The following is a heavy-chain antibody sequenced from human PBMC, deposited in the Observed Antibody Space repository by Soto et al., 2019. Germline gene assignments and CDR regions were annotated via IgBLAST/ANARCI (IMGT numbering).Heavy chain of an antibody. J-gene: IGHJ4*02. Sequence: ASVKVSCKTSGYPFPSFEVHWIRQAPGQRPEWMGGISNAGSGNTKYSQKFQDRLTITGDKRATTVYMALSSLTSEDTATYYCARVSNHYQDFFQNWGQGTQVTVSS. CDR1: GYPFPSFE. CDR3: ARVSNHYQDFFQN. D-gene: IGHD2-2*01. CDR2: ISNAGSGNT. V-gene: IGHV1-3*01.